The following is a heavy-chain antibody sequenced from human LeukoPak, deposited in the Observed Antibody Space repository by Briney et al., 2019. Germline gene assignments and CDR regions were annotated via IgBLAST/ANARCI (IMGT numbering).Heavy chain of an antibody. Sequence: GEFLKISCKNSGYSFTTYWTGWVRQMPGKSLECMSIIYPGNSDTRYSPSFQGQVTISADKYISTAYLHWNILKASDTAMYYCARQGKWETPIINNGFDIWGQGTMVTVSS. CDR1: GYSFTTYW. D-gene: IGHD1-26*01. CDR2: IYPGNSDT. CDR3: ARQGKWETPIINNGFDI. V-gene: IGHV5-51*01. J-gene: IGHJ3*02.